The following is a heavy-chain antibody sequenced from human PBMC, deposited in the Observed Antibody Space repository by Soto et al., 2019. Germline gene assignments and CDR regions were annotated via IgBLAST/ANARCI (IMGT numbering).Heavy chain of an antibody. V-gene: IGHV3-21*04. J-gene: IGHJ6*02. CDR3: VKYYYGTEV. CDR1: GFTCGSYS. Sequence: VRFLRLSCTAAGFTCGSYSMSWVRQAPGKGLEWVSSISSSSNNIYYADSVKGRFTISRDNAKNSLYLQMNSLRAEDTAVYYCVKYYYGTEVRGQGTTVTVSS. CDR2: ISSSSNNI. D-gene: IGHD3-16*01.